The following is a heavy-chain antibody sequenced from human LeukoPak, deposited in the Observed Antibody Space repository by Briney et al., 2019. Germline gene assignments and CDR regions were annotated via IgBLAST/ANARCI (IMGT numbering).Heavy chain of an antibody. J-gene: IGHJ3*01. Sequence: SETLSLTCGVSGGSISISINHWGWIRQPPGKGLEWIASIYERRRTFYNPSLKSRATISVDTSKKQVSLRLTSVTAADTAVYYCARPQAGNAFDVWGEGTMVTVSS. CDR1: GGSISISINH. V-gene: IGHV4-39*07. D-gene: IGHD6-19*01. CDR3: ARPQAGNAFDV. CDR2: IYERRRT.